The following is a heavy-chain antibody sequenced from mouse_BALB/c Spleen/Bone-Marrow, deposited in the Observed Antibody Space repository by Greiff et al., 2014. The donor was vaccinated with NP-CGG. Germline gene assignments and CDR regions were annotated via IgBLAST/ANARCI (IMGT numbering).Heavy chain of an antibody. V-gene: IGHV2-6-2*01. CDR1: GFSLTSYG. J-gene: IGHJ3*01. CDR2: IWSDGST. D-gene: IGHD2-3*01. Sequence: QVQLQQSGPDLVAPSQSLSITCTVSGFSLTSYGVHWVRQPPGKGLEWLVVIWSDGSTTYNSALKSRLSISKDNSKSQVFLKMNSLQTDDTVMYYCARHDNDGYYLAYWGQGTLVTVSA. CDR3: ARHDNDGYYLAY.